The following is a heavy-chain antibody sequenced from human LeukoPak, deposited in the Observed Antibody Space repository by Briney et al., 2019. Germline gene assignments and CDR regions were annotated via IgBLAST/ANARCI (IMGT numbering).Heavy chain of an antibody. Sequence: SETLSLTCTVSGGSISSHFWSWIRQPPGNGLERIGYIYYSVSTNYNPSLKSRVTISVDTSKNQFSLKLSSVTAADTAVYYCARDHLPAAAPGYYMDVWGKGTTVTVSS. V-gene: IGHV4-59*11. D-gene: IGHD6-13*01. CDR3: ARDHLPAAAPGYYMDV. CDR1: GGSISSHF. J-gene: IGHJ6*03. CDR2: IYYSVST.